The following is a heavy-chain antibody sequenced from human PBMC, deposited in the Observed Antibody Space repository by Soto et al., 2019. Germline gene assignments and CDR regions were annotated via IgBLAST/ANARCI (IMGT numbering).Heavy chain of an antibody. V-gene: IGHV3-11*04. Sequence: GGSLRLSCAASGFTFSDYYMSWIRQAPGKGLEWVSYISSSGSTIYYADSVKGRFTISRDNAKNSLYLEMNSLRAEDTAVYYCARESEDLTSNFDYWGQGTLVTVSS. J-gene: IGHJ4*02. CDR1: GFTFSDYY. CDR2: ISSSGSTI. CDR3: ARESEDLTSNFDY.